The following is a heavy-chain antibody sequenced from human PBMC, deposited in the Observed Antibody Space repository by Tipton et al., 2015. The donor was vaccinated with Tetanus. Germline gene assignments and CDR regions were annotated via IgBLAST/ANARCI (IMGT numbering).Heavy chain of an antibody. D-gene: IGHD3-10*01. CDR2: IYSGDTT. CDR1: GFTVSNNY. CDR3: ATSPHTRMVHC. J-gene: IGHJ4*02. V-gene: IGHV3-53*01. Sequence: SLRLSCAASGFTVSNNYMTWVRQAPGKGLEWVSVIYSGDTTDYADSVEGRFTISRDNSKNILYLQMNGLRAEDTAVYYCATSPHTRMVHCWGQGTLVTVSS.